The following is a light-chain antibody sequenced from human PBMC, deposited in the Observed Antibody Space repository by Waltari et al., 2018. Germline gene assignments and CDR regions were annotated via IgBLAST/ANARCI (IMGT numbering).Light chain of an antibody. CDR3: QQSYSALYT. CDR1: QSIGSY. CDR2: TAS. V-gene: IGKV1-39*01. J-gene: IGKJ2*01. Sequence: DIQMTQSPSSLSASVGDRVTISCRASQSIGSYLSWYQSKPGKVPKLLIYTASSLQSGVPSRFTGSGSGTDFTLTISSLQPEDFATYYCQQSYSALYTFGQGTKLE.